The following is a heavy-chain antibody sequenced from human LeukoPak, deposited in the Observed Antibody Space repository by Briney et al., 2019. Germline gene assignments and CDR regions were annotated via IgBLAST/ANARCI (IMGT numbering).Heavy chain of an antibody. Sequence: GEPLKMSCKGSGYSFTSYWIGWVRQIPLKGLEWMGIIYPGDSDTIYRPSFQGQVTISADKSINTAYLQWTSLKASDIAMYSCARGVEMATMYSGFDNWGLGTVVTVSS. CDR2: IYPGDSDT. J-gene: IGHJ4*02. D-gene: IGHD5-24*01. CDR3: ARGVEMATMYSGFDN. CDR1: GYSFTSYW. V-gene: IGHV5-51*01.